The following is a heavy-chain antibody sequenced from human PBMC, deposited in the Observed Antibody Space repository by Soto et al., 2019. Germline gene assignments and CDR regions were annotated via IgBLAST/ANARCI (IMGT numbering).Heavy chain of an antibody. V-gene: IGHV4-4*02. D-gene: IGHD1-26*01. Sequence: QVQLQESGPGLVKPSGTLSLTCAVSGASIISENWWTWVRQSPGKGLEWIGEIHHTGSTTYNPSLDSRVTMSVDKSKNHFSLILSSVTAADTALYYCAKSWELRRVFASWGQGTLVTVSS. J-gene: IGHJ4*02. CDR1: GASIISENW. CDR2: IHHTGST. CDR3: AKSWELRRVFAS.